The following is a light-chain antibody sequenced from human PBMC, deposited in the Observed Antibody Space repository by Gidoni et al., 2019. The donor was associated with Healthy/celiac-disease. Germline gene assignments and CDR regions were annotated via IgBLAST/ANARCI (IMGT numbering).Light chain of an antibody. V-gene: IGKV1-5*03. J-gene: IGKJ2*01. Sequence: DIQMTQSPSTLSASVGDRVTITCRASQRISSWLDWYQQKPGKAPKLLIYKASSLESGVPSRFSGSGSGTEFTLTISSLQPDDFATSYCQQYNSYSLYTFXQXTKLEIK. CDR3: QQYNSYSLYT. CDR1: QRISSW. CDR2: KAS.